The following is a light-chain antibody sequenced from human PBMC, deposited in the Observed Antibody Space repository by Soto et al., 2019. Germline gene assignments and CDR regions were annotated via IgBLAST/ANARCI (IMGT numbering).Light chain of an antibody. CDR3: QQYNDWPPIT. Sequence: EIMMTQSPGTLSVSPGERATLSCRASQSVSNNVAWYQQKPGQTPRLLIYYASTRATGIPARFSGSGSGTEFTLTITSLQSEDFAFYYCQQYNDWPPITFGQGTRLEIK. CDR2: YAS. CDR1: QSVSNN. J-gene: IGKJ5*01. V-gene: IGKV3-15*01.